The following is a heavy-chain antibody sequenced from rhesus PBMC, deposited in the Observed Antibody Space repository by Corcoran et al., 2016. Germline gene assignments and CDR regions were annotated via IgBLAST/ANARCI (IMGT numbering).Heavy chain of an antibody. CDR3: ARNFGWSLGY. J-gene: IGHJ4*01. D-gene: IGHD6-37*01. V-gene: IGHV4-80*01. CDR1: GGSFSSYW. Sequence: QVQLQESGPGLVKPSETLSLTCAVSGGSFSSYWWSWIRQPPGKGLEWIGEMNGNSGSTNYNPSLQSRVTISKDASKNQFSLKLSSVTAADTAVYYCARNFGWSLGYWGQGVLVTVSS. CDR2: MNGNSGST.